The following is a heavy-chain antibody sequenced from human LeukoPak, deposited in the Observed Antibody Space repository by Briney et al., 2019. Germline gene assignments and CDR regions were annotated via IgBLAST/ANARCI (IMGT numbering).Heavy chain of an antibody. Sequence: GGSLRLSCAASGFTFSSYWMHWVRQAPGKGLVWVSRINTDGSSTNYADSVKGRFTISRDNAKNTLYLQMNSLRAEDTAVYYCARDAYYDSSGYTKNFDYWGQGTLVTVSS. CDR1: GFTFSSYW. V-gene: IGHV3-74*01. CDR2: INTDGSST. J-gene: IGHJ4*02. CDR3: ARDAYYDSSGYTKNFDY. D-gene: IGHD3-22*01.